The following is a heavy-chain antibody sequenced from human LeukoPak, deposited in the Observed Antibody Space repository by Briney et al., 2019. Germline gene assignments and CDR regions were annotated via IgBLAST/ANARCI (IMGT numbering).Heavy chain of an antibody. Sequence: HSGGSLGLSCAASGFTFSSYAMSWVRQAPGKGLEWVSAISGSGGSTYYADSVKGRFTISRDNSKNTLYLQMNSLRAEDTAVYYCATHPGDYWFGYLQLWGQGTLVTVSS. V-gene: IGHV3-23*01. CDR3: ATHPGDYWFGYLQL. CDR2: ISGSGGST. D-gene: IGHD3-10*01. J-gene: IGHJ4*02. CDR1: GFTFSSYA.